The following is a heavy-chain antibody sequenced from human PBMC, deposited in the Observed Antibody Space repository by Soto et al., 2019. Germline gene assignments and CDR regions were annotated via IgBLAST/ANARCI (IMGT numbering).Heavy chain of an antibody. D-gene: IGHD1-26*01. CDR1: GFTFSSYA. J-gene: IGHJ6*02. V-gene: IGHV3-23*01. CDR3: AFTLSGSCYPPGGAYGMDV. CDR2: ISGSGGST. Sequence: GGSLRLSCAASGFTFSSYAMTWVRQAPGKGLEWVSIISGSGGSTYYADSVKGRFTISRDDSKNTLFLQMNSLRAEDTAVYYCAFTLSGSCYPPGGAYGMDVWGQGTTVTVSS.